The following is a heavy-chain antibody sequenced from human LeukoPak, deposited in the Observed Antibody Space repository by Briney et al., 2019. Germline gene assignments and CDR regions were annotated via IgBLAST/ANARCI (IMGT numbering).Heavy chain of an antibody. D-gene: IGHD2-2*01. V-gene: IGHV1-46*01. Sequence: ASVKVSCKASGYTFTSHYIHWVRQAPGQGLEWMGIINPSGGSTNYVQKFQGRVTVTRDTSTSTVYMELSSLRSEDTAVYYCAREGPYCSSTSCYGGFDYWGQGTLVTVSS. CDR3: AREGPYCSSTSCYGGFDY. J-gene: IGHJ4*02. CDR1: GYTFTSHY. CDR2: INPSGGST.